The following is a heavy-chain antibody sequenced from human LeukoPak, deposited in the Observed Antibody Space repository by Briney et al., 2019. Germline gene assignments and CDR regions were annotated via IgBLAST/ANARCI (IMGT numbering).Heavy chain of an antibody. CDR1: GFTVSTNY. V-gene: IGHV3-53*05. D-gene: IGHD6-19*01. CDR2: VYSGGTT. Sequence: PGGSLRLSCAASGFTVSTNYMSWVRQAPGKGLEWVSLVYSGGTTYHADSVKGRFTISRDDSKNTVYLQMNSLRAEDTAVYYCASGIAVAGTYSDWGQGTLVTVSS. J-gene: IGHJ4*02. CDR3: ASGIAVAGTYSD.